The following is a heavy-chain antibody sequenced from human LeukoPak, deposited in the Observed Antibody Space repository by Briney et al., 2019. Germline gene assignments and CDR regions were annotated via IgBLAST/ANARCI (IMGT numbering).Heavy chain of an antibody. V-gene: IGHV3-30*02. CDR2: IRYDGSNK. CDR1: GFTFSSYG. J-gene: IGHJ6*03. D-gene: IGHD6-19*01. Sequence: GRSLRLSCAASGFTFSSYGMHWVRQAPGKGLEWVAFIRYDGSNKYYADSVKGRFTISRDNSKNTLYLQMNSLRAEDTAVYYCAKDLKGIAVAGTDMDVWGKGTTVTVSS. CDR3: AKDLKGIAVAGTDMDV.